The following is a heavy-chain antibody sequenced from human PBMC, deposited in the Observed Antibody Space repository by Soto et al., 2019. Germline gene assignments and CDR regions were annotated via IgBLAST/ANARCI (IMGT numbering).Heavy chain of an antibody. J-gene: IGHJ5*02. D-gene: IGHD2-2*02. CDR3: ARAREGYCSSTSCYITGWFDP. CDR2: IYYSGST. CDR1: GGSISSGDYY. Sequence: SETLSLTCTVSGGSISSGDYYWSWIRQPPGKGREWFGYIYYSGSTYYNPTLKSRVTISVDTSKNQFSLKLSSVTAADTAVYYCARAREGYCSSTSCYITGWFDPWGQGTLVTVSS. V-gene: IGHV4-30-4*01.